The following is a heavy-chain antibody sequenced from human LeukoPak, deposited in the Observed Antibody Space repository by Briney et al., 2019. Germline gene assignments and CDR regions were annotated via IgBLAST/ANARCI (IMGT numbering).Heavy chain of an antibody. CDR2: ISSVSGYI. V-gene: IGHV3-21*01. J-gene: IGHJ5*01. Sequence: GGSLRLSCAASGFTFSSYTMNWVRLAPGKGLEWVSSISSVSGYIQYAESVQGRFPISRDNAENSVFLQMRSLRVDDTALYYCVRGWFDFWGQGTPVTVSS. CDR1: GFTFSSYT. CDR3: VRGWFDF.